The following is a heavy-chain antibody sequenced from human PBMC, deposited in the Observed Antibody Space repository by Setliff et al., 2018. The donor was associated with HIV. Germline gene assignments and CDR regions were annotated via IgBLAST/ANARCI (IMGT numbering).Heavy chain of an antibody. CDR1: GGSISGYY. CDR3: ARVDRCSGGSCYFIDY. J-gene: IGHJ4*02. CDR2: IHHSGST. V-gene: IGHV4-38-2*02. D-gene: IGHD2-15*01. Sequence: SETLSLTCNVSGGSISGYYWRWVRQPPGKGLEWIGSIHHSGSTYYNPSLRSRVIISVDTSKNEFSLKVSSVTAADTAVYYCARVDRCSGGSCYFIDYWGQGTLVTVSS.